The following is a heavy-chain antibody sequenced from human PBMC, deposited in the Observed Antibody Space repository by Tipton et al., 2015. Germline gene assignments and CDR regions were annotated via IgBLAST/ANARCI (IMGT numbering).Heavy chain of an antibody. D-gene: IGHD6-19*01. V-gene: IGHV4-38-2*01. CDR1: AYSISSDYY. CDR2: ISHSGNT. CDR3: ASRGAGTSHYAMDV. J-gene: IGHJ6*02. Sequence: LRLSCAVSAYSISSDYYWGWIRQPPGKGLEWIGSISHSGNTYYNPSLKSRVTMSRDTSKNQFSLKLTSVTAADTAVYYCASRGAGTSHYAMDVWGQGTTVTVSS.